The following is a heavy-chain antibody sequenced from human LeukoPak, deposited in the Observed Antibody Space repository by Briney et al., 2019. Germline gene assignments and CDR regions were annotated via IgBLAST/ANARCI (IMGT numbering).Heavy chain of an antibody. CDR2: ISSSGSTI. J-gene: IGHJ6*02. CDR1: GFTFSDYY. D-gene: IGHD1-26*01. Sequence: GSLRLSCAASGFTFSDYYMSWIRQAPGKGLEWVSYISSSGSTIYYADSVKGRFTISRDNAKNSLYLQMNSLRAEDTAVYYCAREFIVGAKYGMDVWGQGTTVTVSS. CDR3: AREFIVGAKYGMDV. V-gene: IGHV3-11*04.